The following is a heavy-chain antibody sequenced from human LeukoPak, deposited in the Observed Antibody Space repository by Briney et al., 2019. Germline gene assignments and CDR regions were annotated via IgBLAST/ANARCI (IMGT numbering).Heavy chain of an antibody. CDR2: ISSSSSTI. D-gene: IGHD6-19*01. Sequence: GGSLRLSCAASGFTFSSHSMNWVRQAPGKGLEWVSYISSSSSTIYYADSVKGRFTISRDNAKNSLYLQMNSLRAEDTAVYYCARDSPSSGWYAWFDPWGQGTLVTVSS. J-gene: IGHJ5*02. CDR1: GFTFSSHS. CDR3: ARDSPSSGWYAWFDP. V-gene: IGHV3-48*01.